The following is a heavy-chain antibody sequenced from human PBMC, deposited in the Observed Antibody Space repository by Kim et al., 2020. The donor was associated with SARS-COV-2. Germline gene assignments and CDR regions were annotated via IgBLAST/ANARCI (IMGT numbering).Heavy chain of an antibody. D-gene: IGHD3-10*01. J-gene: IGHJ6*02. Sequence: ASVKVSCKASGYTFTGYYMHWVRQAPGQGLEWMGRINPNSGGTNYAQKFQGRVTMTRDTSISTAYMELSRLRSDDTVVYYCARGGLLWFGELNGPHYYYYGMDVWGQGTTVTVSS. CDR2: INPNSGGT. CDR3: ARGGLLWFGELNGPHYYYYGMDV. V-gene: IGHV1-2*05. CDR1: GYTFTGYY.